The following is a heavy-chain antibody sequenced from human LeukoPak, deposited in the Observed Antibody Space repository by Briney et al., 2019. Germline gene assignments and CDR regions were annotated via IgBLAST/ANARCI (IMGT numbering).Heavy chain of an antibody. CDR1: GYTSSSYG. CDR3: ARDVPGSIGTTALFDP. Sequence: ASVKVSCKSSGYTSSSYGISWMRQAPGQGLEWMGWISTYNGNTNYAQKFQGRVTMTTDTSTSTAYMELRSLRSDDTAVYYCARDVPGSIGTTALFDPWGQGTLVTVSS. D-gene: IGHD1-1*01. J-gene: IGHJ5*02. CDR2: ISTYNGNT. V-gene: IGHV1-18*04.